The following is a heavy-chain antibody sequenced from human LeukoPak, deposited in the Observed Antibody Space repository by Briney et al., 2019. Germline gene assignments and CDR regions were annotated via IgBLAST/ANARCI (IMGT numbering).Heavy chain of an antibody. CDR3: TRSTDCSGGSCHSYYYMDV. CDR1: GFTFSDHY. V-gene: IGHV3-72*01. Sequence: GGSLRLSCAASGFTFSDHYMDWVRQAPGKGLEWVGRTRKRTNSYTTEYAASVKGRFTISRDDSKNTAYLQMNSLKAEDTAVYYCTRSTDCSGGSCHSYYYMDVWGKGTTVTVSS. CDR2: TRKRTNSYTT. D-gene: IGHD2-15*01. J-gene: IGHJ6*03.